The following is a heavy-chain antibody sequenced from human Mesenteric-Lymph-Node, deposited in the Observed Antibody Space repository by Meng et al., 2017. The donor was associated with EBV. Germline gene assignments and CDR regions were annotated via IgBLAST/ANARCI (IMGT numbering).Heavy chain of an antibody. CDR1: AGSYRGYL. CDR2: INHSGST. J-gene: IGHJ4*02. V-gene: IGHV4-34*01. D-gene: IGHD4-17*01. Sequence: RLQGVCPGVCNASAPLALTCAVYAGSYRGYLWRWHRQPPGKGLVWTGEINHSGSTNYNPSLNSRVTISVDTSQTQFSLNLRSVTAADTAVYYCARGPPTLTSYFYFDYWGQGILVTVSS. CDR3: ARGPPTLTSYFYFDY.